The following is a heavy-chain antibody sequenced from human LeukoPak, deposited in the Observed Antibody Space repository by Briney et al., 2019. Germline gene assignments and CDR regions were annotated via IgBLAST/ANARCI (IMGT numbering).Heavy chain of an antibody. D-gene: IGHD3-22*01. CDR2: INWNGGST. Sequence: GGSLRLSCAVYGFTFDDYGMSWVREAPGKGLEWVSGINWNGGSTGYADSVKGRFTISRDNPKNTLYLQMNSLRAEDTAVYFCAKRGVVIRVILVGFHKEAYYFDSWGQGALVTVSS. CDR3: AKRGVVIRVILVGFHKEAYYFDS. J-gene: IGHJ4*02. CDR1: GFTFDDYG. V-gene: IGHV3-20*04.